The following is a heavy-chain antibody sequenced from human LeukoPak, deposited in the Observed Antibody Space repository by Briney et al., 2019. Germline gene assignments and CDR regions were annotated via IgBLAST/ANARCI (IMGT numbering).Heavy chain of an antibody. V-gene: IGHV3-23*01. J-gene: IGHJ4*02. Sequence: PGGSLRLSCAASGFTFSSYAMSWVRQAPGKGLEWVSVISGSGGSTHYADSVKGRFTISRDNSKNTLYLQMNSLRAEDTAVYYCARDRLYSSGWNYFDYWGQGTLVIVSS. CDR3: ARDRLYSSGWNYFDY. CDR1: GFTFSSYA. D-gene: IGHD6-19*01. CDR2: ISGSGGST.